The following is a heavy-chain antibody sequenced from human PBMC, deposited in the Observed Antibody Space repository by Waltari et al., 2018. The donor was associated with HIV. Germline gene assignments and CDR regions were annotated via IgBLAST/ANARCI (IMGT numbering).Heavy chain of an antibody. CDR2: ISSSSGTI. V-gene: IGHV3-48*02. CDR3: ARSPLYYYDSSGYYFDY. J-gene: IGHJ4*02. Sequence: EVQLVESGGGLVQPGGSLRLSCAASGFTFSSYSMHWVRQAPGKGLEWVSYISSSSGTIYYADSVKGRFTISRDNAKNSLYLQMNSLRDEDTAVYYCARSPLYYYDSSGYYFDYWGQGTLLTVSS. CDR1: GFTFSSYS. D-gene: IGHD3-22*01.